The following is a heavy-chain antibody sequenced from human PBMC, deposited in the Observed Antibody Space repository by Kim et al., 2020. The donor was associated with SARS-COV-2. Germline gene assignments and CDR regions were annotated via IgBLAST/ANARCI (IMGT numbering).Heavy chain of an antibody. J-gene: IGHJ6*02. Sequence: GGSLRLSCAASGFTFSSYAMHWVRQAPGKGLEWVAVIWYDGSNKYYADSVKGRFTISRDNSKNTLYLQMNSLRAEDTAVYYCAKEGDSSSWYSHYYYYYGMDVWGQGTTVTVSS. V-gene: IGHV3-33*06. CDR3: AKEGDSSSWYSHYYYYYGMDV. D-gene: IGHD6-13*01. CDR1: GFTFSSYA. CDR2: IWYDGSNK.